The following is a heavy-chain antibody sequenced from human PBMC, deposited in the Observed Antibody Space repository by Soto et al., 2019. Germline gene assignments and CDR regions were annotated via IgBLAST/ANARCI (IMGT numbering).Heavy chain of an antibody. Sequence: PSETLSLTCAVSGGSISSGGYYWSWIRQPPGKGLEWIGEINHSGSTNYNPSLKCRVTISVDTSKNQFSLKLSSVTAADTAVYYCARAWKTVLIVGVYYFDYWGQGTQVTVSS. CDR3: ARAWKTVLIVGVYYFDY. D-gene: IGHD2-15*01. V-gene: IGHV4-34*01. CDR1: GGSISSGGYY. CDR2: INHSGST. J-gene: IGHJ4*02.